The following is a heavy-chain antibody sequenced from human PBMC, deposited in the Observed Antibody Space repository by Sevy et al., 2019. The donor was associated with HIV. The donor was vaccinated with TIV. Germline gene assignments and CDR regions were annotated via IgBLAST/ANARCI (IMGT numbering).Heavy chain of an antibody. CDR1: GYSFTSYW. J-gene: IGHJ6*02. CDR2: IYPGDSDT. D-gene: IGHD3-22*01. V-gene: IGHV5-51*01. CDR3: ARLNQSSGYFSWYYYYGMDV. Sequence: GESLKISCKGSGYSFTSYWIGWVRQMPGKGLEWMGIIYPGDSDTRYSPSFQGQVTISADKSISTAYLQWSSLKASDTAMYYCARLNQSSGYFSWYYYYGMDVWGQGTTVTVSS.